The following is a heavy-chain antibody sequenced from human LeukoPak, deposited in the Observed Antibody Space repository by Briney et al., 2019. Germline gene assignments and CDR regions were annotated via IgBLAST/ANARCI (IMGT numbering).Heavy chain of an antibody. D-gene: IGHD5-12*01. Sequence: PSETLSLTCTVSGGSISSNYWSWIRQPAGKGLEWIGRIHATGNTRSNPSLKSRITMSIDTSKNQFSLELSSVTAADKAVYFCATGLPGDYDYNCFDSWGQGTLVTVSS. CDR2: IHATGNT. CDR1: GGSISSNY. CDR3: ATGLPGDYDYNCFDS. V-gene: IGHV4-4*07. J-gene: IGHJ4*02.